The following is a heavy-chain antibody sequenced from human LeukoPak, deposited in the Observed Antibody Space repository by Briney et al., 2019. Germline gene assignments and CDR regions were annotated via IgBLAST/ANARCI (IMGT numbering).Heavy chain of an antibody. D-gene: IGHD2-2*01. CDR3: AREPYCSSTSCFGQYYYYYAMDV. CDR2: ISAYNGDT. V-gene: IGHV1-18*01. Sequence: ASVKVPCKASGYTFSNYGITWVRQAPGQGLEWMGWISAYNGDTDYALRVQGRVTLTTDTSTTTANMELRSLTSDDTAVYFCAREPYCSSTSCFGQYYYYYAMDVWGQGTPVTVSS. CDR1: GYTFSNYG. J-gene: IGHJ6*02.